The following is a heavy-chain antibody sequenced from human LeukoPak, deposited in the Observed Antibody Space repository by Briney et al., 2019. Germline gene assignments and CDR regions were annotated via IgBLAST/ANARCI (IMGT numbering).Heavy chain of an antibody. CDR3: ARAGGSWYHPFDY. D-gene: IGHD6-13*01. V-gene: IGHV4-39*07. CDR2: IYYSGST. Sequence: PETLSLTCTVSGGSISSSSYYWGWIRQPPGKGLEWIGSIYYSGSTYYNPSLESRVTISVDTSKNQFSLKLSSVTAADTAVYYCARAGGSWYHPFDYWGQGILVTVSS. J-gene: IGHJ4*02. CDR1: GGSISSSSYY.